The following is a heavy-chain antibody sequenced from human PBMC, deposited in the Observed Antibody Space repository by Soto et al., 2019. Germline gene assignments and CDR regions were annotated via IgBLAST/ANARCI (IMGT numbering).Heavy chain of an antibody. CDR1: GFTFSNYA. D-gene: IGHD3-3*01. CDR2: IFRDGSTH. J-gene: IGHJ6*02. V-gene: IGHV3-30*18. CDR3: AKSGLPFVEWFPV. Sequence: GETLRLSCAASGFTFSNYAMHWVRQAPGKGLEWVAGIFRDGSTHYYGESEKGRFTISRDNSSNTLYRQRNSLRGVVMAVYYCAKSGLPFVEWFPVWGQGTTVTVSS.